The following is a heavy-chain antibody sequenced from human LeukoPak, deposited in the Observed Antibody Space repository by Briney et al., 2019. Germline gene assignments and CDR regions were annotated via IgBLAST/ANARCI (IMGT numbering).Heavy chain of an antibody. CDR3: ARDPSGSFFNWFDP. D-gene: IGHD1-26*01. V-gene: IGHV4-59*01. CDR1: GGSISTYY. CDR2: IYYTGGT. Sequence: SETLSLTCTVSGGSISTYYWSWIRQPPGKGLEWIGYIYYTGGTNYNPSLKSRVTMSVDTSKNQFSLKLRSVTAADTAVYYCARDPSGSFFNWFDPWGQGTLVTVSS. J-gene: IGHJ5*02.